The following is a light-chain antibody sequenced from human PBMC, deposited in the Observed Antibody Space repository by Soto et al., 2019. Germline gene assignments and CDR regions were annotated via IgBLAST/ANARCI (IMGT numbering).Light chain of an antibody. CDR3: LLSYNGPYV. V-gene: IGLV8-61*01. CDR1: SGSVSTSHF. CDR2: STN. Sequence: QTVVTQEPSFSVSPGGTVTVTCGLSSGSVSTSHFPSWFQQTPGQAPRTLIYSTNIRSSGVPARFSGSILGNKAALTIAGAQADDETDYYCLLSYNGPYVFGTGTKLTVL. J-gene: IGLJ1*01.